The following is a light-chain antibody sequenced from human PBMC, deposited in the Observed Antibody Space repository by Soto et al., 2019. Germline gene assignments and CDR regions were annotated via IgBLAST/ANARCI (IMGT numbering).Light chain of an antibody. CDR3: QQTFSAPGT. CDR2: VTS. Sequence: DIQMTQSPSSLSASVGERVSVTCRTSQNITKFLNWYQEKPGKAPKVLIYVTSILENGVPSRFSGSGYGTHFTLSISSLQPEDFATYYCQQTFSAPGTFGPGTRVEVK. J-gene: IGKJ1*01. V-gene: IGKV1-39*01. CDR1: QNITKF.